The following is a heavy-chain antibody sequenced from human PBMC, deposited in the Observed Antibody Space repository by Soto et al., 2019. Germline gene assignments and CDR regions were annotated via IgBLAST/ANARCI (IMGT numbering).Heavy chain of an antibody. CDR3: ARVLMKDSSPLIYYYYGMDV. CDR1: GDSVSSNSAA. CDR2: TYYRSKWYN. J-gene: IGHJ6*02. D-gene: IGHD6-13*01. Sequence: SQTLSLTCVISGDSVSSNSAAWNWIRQSPSRGLEWLGRTYYRSKWYNDYAVSVKSRITINPDTSKNQFSLQLNSVTPEDTAVYYCARVLMKDSSPLIYYYYGMDVWGQGTTVTVSS. V-gene: IGHV6-1*01.